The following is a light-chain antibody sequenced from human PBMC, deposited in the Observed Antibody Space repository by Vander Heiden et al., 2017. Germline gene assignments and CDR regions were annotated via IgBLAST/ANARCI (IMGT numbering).Light chain of an antibody. V-gene: IGLV3-1*01. CDR1: KLGDKY. J-gene: IGLJ3*02. Sequence: SYELTQPPSVSVSPGQTASITCSGDKLGDKYACWYQQKPGQSPGRGIYQDSKRPSGIPERLSGSNSGNNATLTISGTQAMDESYYYCRAWNSRTFG. CDR3: RAWNSRT. CDR2: QDS.